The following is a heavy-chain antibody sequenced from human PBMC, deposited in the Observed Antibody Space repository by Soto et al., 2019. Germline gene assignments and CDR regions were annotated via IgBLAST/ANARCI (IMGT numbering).Heavy chain of an antibody. D-gene: IGHD1-26*01. V-gene: IGHV1-69*13. J-gene: IGHJ5*02. CDR2: IIPIFGTA. CDR1: GGTFSRSA. CDR3: ARVIVGPTTTGWLDP. Sequence: GASVKVCSEASGGTFSRSAISWERQAHGQGLEGMGEIIPIFGTASYAQNCQGRVTIPADESTSTAYMELSSLRFEDTAVYCCARVIVGPTTTGWLDPWGRGTLGTVCS.